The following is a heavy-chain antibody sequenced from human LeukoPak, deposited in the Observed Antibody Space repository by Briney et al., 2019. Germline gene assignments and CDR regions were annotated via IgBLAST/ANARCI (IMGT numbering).Heavy chain of an antibody. D-gene: IGHD3-10*01. CDR1: GFTFSDYY. V-gene: IGHV3-11*01. CDR2: ISSGGSTI. Sequence: GGSLRLSCAVSGFTFSDYYMSWIRQAPGKGLEWVSYISSGGSTISHADSVKGRLTISRDNAENSLYLQMNSLRAEDTAVYYCANPPFGERYYFDYWGQGTLVTVSS. J-gene: IGHJ4*02. CDR3: ANPPFGERYYFDY.